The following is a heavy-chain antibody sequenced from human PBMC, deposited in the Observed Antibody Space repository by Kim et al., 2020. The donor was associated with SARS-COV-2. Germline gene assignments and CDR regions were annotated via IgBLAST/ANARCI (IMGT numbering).Heavy chain of an antibody. CDR1: GGTFSSYA. J-gene: IGHJ4*02. Sequence: SVKVSCKASGGTFSSYAISWVRQAPGQGLEWMGGIIPIFGTANYAQKFQGRVTITADESTSTAYMELSSLRSEDTAVYYCARERRGYSSGWGPIDYWGQGTLVTVSS. D-gene: IGHD6-19*01. CDR3: ARERRGYSSGWGPIDY. V-gene: IGHV1-69*13. CDR2: IIPIFGTA.